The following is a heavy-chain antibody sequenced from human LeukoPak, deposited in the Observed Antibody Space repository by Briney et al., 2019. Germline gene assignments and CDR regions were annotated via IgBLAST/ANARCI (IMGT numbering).Heavy chain of an antibody. J-gene: IGHJ3*02. D-gene: IGHD4-17*01. Sequence: GESLQISCQGSGSIFTSYWIGWVRQVPGKGLEWMGIIYPGDSDTRYSPSFQGQVTISADKSISTAYLQWSSLKASDTAMYSCASYGDDYGDYDPFDIWGQGTMVTVSS. V-gene: IGHV5-51*01. CDR2: IYPGDSDT. CDR3: ASYGDDYGDYDPFDI. CDR1: GSIFTSYW.